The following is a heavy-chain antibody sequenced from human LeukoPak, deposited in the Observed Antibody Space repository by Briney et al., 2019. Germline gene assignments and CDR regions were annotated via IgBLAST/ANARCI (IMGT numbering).Heavy chain of an antibody. CDR2: IKQDGSEK. CDR1: GFTFSSYW. D-gene: IGHD6-13*01. J-gene: IGHJ1*01. V-gene: IGHV3-7*01. Sequence: GGSLRLSCAASGFTFSSYWMSWVRQAPGKGLEWVANIKQDGSEKYYVDSVKGRFTISRDNAKNSLYLQMNSLRAEDTAVYYCARESNSCYSSSWEGYQHWGQGTLVTVSS. CDR3: ARESNSCYSSSWEGYQH.